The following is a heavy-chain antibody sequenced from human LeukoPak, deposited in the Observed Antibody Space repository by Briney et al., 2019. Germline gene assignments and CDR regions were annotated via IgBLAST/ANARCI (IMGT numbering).Heavy chain of an antibody. CDR2: ISSSGTI. J-gene: IGHJ4*02. CDR3: AKGRAGIDY. CDR1: GFTFTTYN. V-gene: IGHV3-48*02. Sequence: PGGSLRLSCAASGFTFTTYNMNWIRQAPGKGLEWVSYISSSGTIYYADSVKGRFTISRDNAKRSLYLQMNSLRDEDTAVYYCAKGRAGIDYWGQGTLVIVSP. D-gene: IGHD6-19*01.